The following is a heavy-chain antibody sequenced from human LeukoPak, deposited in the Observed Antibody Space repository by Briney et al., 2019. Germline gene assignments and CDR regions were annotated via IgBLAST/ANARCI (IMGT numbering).Heavy chain of an antibody. J-gene: IGHJ4*02. CDR3: AKSNFNGDYVGVIDY. D-gene: IGHD4-17*01. CDR2: ISYDGSNK. CDR1: GFTFSSYG. V-gene: IGHV3-30*18. Sequence: GGSLRLSCAASGFTFSSYGMHWVRQAPGKGLEWVAVISYDGSNKYYADSVKGRFTISRDNSKNTLYLQMNSLRAEETAVYYCAKSNFNGDYVGVIDYWGQGTLVTVTS.